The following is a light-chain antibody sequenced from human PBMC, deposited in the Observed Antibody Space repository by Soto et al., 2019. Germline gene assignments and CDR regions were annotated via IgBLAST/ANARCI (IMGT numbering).Light chain of an antibody. Sequence: EIVLTQSPGTLSLSPGERATLSCRASQTVSKNYLAWYQQKPGQAPRLLIYGASSRATGIPDRFSGSGSGTDFTLTISRLEPEDFAVYYCQQYNKSFMYSFGQGTNLEIK. V-gene: IGKV3-20*01. CDR1: QTVSKNY. CDR2: GAS. CDR3: QQYNKSFMYS. J-gene: IGKJ2*01.